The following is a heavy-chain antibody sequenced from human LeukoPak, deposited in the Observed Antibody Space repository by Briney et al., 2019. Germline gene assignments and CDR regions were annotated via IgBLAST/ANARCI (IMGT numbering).Heavy chain of an antibody. CDR1: GFTFSSYG. CDR2: ISYDGSNK. V-gene: IGHV3-30*18. J-gene: IGHJ4*02. D-gene: IGHD5-12*01. Sequence: GGSLRLSCAASGFTFSSYGMHWVRQAPGKGLEWVAVISYDGSNKYYADSVKGRFTTSRDNAKNPLYLQMNSLRPEDTAFYYCAKGHTPGYSGYDTFNYWGQGTLVTVSS. CDR3: AKGHTPGYSGYDTFNY.